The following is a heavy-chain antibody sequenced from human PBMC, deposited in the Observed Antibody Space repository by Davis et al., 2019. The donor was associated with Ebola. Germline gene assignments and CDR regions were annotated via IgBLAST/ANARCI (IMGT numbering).Heavy chain of an antibody. J-gene: IGHJ4*02. CDR3: ARLAAADEGLDY. V-gene: IGHV4-34*01. CDR1: GGSFSGYY. Sequence: MPSETLSLTCAVYGGSFSGYYWSWNRQPPGKGLEWIGEINHSGSTNYNPSLKSRVTISVDTSKNQFSLKLSSVTAADTAVYYCARLAAADEGLDYWGQGTLVTVSS. CDR2: INHSGST. D-gene: IGHD6-13*01.